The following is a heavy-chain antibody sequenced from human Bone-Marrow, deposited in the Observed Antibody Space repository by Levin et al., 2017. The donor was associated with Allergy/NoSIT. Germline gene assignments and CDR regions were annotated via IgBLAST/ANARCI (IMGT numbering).Heavy chain of an antibody. CDR1: GFSFSSYS. Sequence: GGSLRLSCAASGFSFSSYSMNWVRQAPGKGLEWVASISSTDIYIYYADSAKGRFTISRDNAKNSLFLQMDSLRAEDTAIYYCARVLRAGLRDCSSPNCYAIGGTVGLGYWGQGTVVTVSS. D-gene: IGHD2-2*01. V-gene: IGHV3-21*01. CDR2: ISSTDIYI. J-gene: IGHJ4*02. CDR3: ARVLRAGLRDCSSPNCYAIGGTVGLGY.